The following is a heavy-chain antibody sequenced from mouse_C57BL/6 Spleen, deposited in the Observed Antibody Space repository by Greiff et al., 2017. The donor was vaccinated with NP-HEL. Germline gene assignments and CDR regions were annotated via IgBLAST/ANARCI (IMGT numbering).Heavy chain of an antibody. CDR3: ARRGTWYYGNDYYAMDY. D-gene: IGHD1-1*01. CDR1: GYTFTSYW. CDR2: IDPSDSYT. V-gene: IGHV1-50*01. J-gene: IGHJ4*01. Sequence: QVQLQQPGAELVKPGASVKLSCKASGYTFTSYWMQWVKQRPGQGLEWIGEIDPSDSYTNYNQKFKGKATLTVDTSSSSAYMQLSSLTSEDSAVYYCARRGTWYYGNDYYAMDYWGQGTSVTVSS.